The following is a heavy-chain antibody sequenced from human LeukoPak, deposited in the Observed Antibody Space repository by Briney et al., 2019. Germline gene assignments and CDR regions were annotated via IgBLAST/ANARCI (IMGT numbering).Heavy chain of an antibody. CDR2: IKQDGNQK. V-gene: IGHV3-7*01. CDR3: ARAGSLEWLFDS. J-gene: IGHJ5*01. D-gene: IGHD3-3*01. Sequence: HPGGFLRLSCAASGFTFSTYWMSWVRQAPGKGLEWVANIKQDGNQKYYVDSVKGRFTISRDNAKNSLYLQMNSLRAEDTAVYYCARAGSLEWLFDSWGQGTLVTVSP. CDR1: GFTFSTYW.